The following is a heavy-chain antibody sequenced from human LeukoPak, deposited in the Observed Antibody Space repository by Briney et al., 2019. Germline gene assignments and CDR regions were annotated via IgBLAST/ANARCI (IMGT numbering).Heavy chain of an antibody. V-gene: IGHV3-74*01. CDR1: GITFRNYW. CDR2: ISTDGSST. D-gene: IGHD2-8*02. Sequence: PGGSLRLSCAASGITFRNYWMHWVRQAPGKGLVWVSRISTDGSSTTYADSVRGRFTISRDNAKNTLYLQMNSLRAEDTAVYFCAREDGTGTPYNRFDPWGQGTLVTVSS. CDR3: AREDGTGTPYNRFDP. J-gene: IGHJ5*02.